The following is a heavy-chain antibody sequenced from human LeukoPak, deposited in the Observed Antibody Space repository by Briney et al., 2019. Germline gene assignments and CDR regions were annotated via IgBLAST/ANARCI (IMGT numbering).Heavy chain of an antibody. CDR2: IKQDGSEK. D-gene: IGHD2-15*01. CDR3: ARVLRYCSGGNCYSGGLGYMDV. V-gene: IGHV3-7*03. J-gene: IGHJ6*03. Sequence: PGGSLRLSCAASGFSFSSYWMSWVRQAPGKGLEWVANIKQDGSEKYYVASVKGRFTISRDNAKNSLFLQMNSLRAEDTAVYYCARVLRYCSGGNCYSGGLGYMDVWGKGTTVTISS. CDR1: GFSFSSYW.